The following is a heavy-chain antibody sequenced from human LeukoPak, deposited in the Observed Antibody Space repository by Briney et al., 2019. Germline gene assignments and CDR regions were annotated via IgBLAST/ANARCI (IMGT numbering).Heavy chain of an antibody. Sequence: GGSLRLSCAASGFTFSNYWMNWVRQAPGKGLEWVASIQRDGSEKYYVESVKGRFTISRENARNSLYLQMTNLRDGDTAVYYCARARNYMDVWGKGTTAIVSS. CDR3: ARARNYMDV. V-gene: IGHV3-7*01. CDR1: GFTFSNYW. J-gene: IGHJ6*03. CDR2: IQRDGSEK.